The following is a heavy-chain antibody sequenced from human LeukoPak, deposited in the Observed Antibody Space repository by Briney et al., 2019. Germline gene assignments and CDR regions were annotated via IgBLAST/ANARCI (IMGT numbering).Heavy chain of an antibody. V-gene: IGHV4-34*01. D-gene: IGHD2-8*01. CDR1: GVSFSTYY. J-gene: IGHJ5*02. CDR2: VNHSGYT. Sequence: SETLSLTCDVSGVSFSTYYWSWIRQSPEKGLEWIGEVNHSGYTNYNPSLKGRVTISVDTSKNQFSLKLSSVTASDTAIYYCARNVSADFSNRHHKWFDPWGQGTLVTVSS. CDR3: ARNVSADFSNRHHKWFDP.